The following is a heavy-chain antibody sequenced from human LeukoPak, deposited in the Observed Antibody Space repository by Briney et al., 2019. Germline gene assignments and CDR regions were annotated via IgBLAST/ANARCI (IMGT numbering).Heavy chain of an antibody. CDR3: AREPNPDSGYDSLPVFDY. CDR1: GYTFTGYY. V-gene: IGHV1-2*02. CDR2: INPNSGGT. Sequence: GASVTVSCKASGYTFTGYYMHWVRQAPGQGLEWMGWINPNSGGTNYAQKFQGRVTMTRDTSISTAYMELSRLRSDDTAVYYCAREPNPDSGYDSLPVFDYWGQGTLVTVSS. D-gene: IGHD5-12*01. J-gene: IGHJ4*02.